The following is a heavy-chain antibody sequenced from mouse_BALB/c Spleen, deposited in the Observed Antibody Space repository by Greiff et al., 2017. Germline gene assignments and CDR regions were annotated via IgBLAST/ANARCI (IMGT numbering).Heavy chain of an antibody. CDR2: ISSGGST. Sequence: DVQLVESGGGLVKPGGSLKLSCAASGFTFSSYAMSWVRQTPEKRLEWVASISSGGSTYYPDSVKGRFTISRDNARNILYLQMSSLRSEDTAMYYCARDYGSSYLGDYAMDYWGQGTSVTVSS. V-gene: IGHV5-6-5*01. J-gene: IGHJ4*01. CDR1: GFTFSSYA. D-gene: IGHD1-1*01. CDR3: ARDYGSSYLGDYAMDY.